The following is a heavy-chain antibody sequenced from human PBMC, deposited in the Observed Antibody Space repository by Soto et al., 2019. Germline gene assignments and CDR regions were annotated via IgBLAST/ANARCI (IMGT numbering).Heavy chain of an antibody. CDR3: AKDIVMAIDSSGYYLAYFDY. CDR2: ISGSGGST. D-gene: IGHD3-22*01. J-gene: IGHJ4*02. CDR1: GFTFSSYA. V-gene: IGHV3-23*01. Sequence: GGSLRLSXAASGFTFSSYAMSWVRQAPGKGLEWVSAISGSGGSTYYADSVKGRFTISRDNSKNTLYLQMNSLRAEDTAVYYCAKDIVMAIDSSGYYLAYFDYWGQGTLVTVSS.